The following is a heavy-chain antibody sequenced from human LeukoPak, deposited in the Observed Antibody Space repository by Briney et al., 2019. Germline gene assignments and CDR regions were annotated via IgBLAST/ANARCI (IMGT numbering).Heavy chain of an antibody. J-gene: IGHJ1*01. D-gene: IGHD6-13*01. CDR3: AKLSRIAVAVTEEYFQH. V-gene: IGHV3-23*01. CDR2: ISGSGGST. Sequence: GGSLRLSCAASGFTFSSYAMSWVRQARGKGLEWVSAISGSGGSTYYADSVTGRFTISRDNSKNTLYLQMNSLRSEDTAVYYCAKLSRIAVAVTEEYFQHWGQGTLVTVSS. CDR1: GFTFSSYA.